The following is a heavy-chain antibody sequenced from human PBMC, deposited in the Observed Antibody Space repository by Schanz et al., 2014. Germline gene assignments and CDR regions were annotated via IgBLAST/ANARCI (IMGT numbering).Heavy chain of an antibody. CDR1: GFGFDDYA. J-gene: IGHJ6*03. D-gene: IGHD3-3*01. Sequence: EVQLVESGGGVVRPGGSLRLSCAASGFGFDDYAMSWVRQAPGKGLEWVSLVTWDGGYTYYADSVKGRFTISRDNSENTLYLQMNSLKTEDTAVYYCTTVERITIFEVVPYYYYYMDVWGKGTTVTVSS. V-gene: IGHV3-20*04. CDR3: TTVERITIFEVVPYYYYYMDV. CDR2: VTWDGGYT.